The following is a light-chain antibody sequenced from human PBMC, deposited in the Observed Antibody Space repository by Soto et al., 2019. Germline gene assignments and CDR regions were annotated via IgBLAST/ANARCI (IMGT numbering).Light chain of an antibody. Sequence: QPVLTQSPSASASLGASVKLTCTLSSGHSSYAIAWHQQQPEKGPRYLMKLNSDGSHSKGDGIPDRFSGSSSGAERYLTISSLQSEDEADYYCQTWGTGPFVFGTRTKVTVL. J-gene: IGLJ1*01. CDR1: SGHSSYA. CDR2: LNSDGSH. CDR3: QTWGTGPFV. V-gene: IGLV4-69*01.